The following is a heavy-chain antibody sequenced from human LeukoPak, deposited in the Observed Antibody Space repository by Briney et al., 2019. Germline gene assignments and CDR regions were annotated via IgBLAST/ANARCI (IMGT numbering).Heavy chain of an antibody. J-gene: IGHJ3*02. Sequence: GGSLTLSCAASGFTVSSNYMSWVRQAAGKGLEWVSVIYSVGSTYYADSVKGRFTISRDNSKNTLYLQMNSLRAEDTAVYYCAREGRYCSGGSCYGFYAFDIWGQGTMVTVSS. CDR1: GFTVSSNY. D-gene: IGHD2-15*01. V-gene: IGHV3-53*01. CDR3: AREGRYCSGGSCYGFYAFDI. CDR2: IYSVGST.